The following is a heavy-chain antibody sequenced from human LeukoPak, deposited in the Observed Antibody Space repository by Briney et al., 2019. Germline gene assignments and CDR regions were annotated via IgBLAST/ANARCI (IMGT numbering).Heavy chain of an antibody. CDR2: IYYSGST. Sequence: SETLSLTCTVSGGSISSYYWSWIRQPPGKGLEWIGYIYYSGSTNYNPSLKSRVTISVDTSKNQFSLKPSSVTAADTAVYYCARDVVAAAGTWDYWGQGTLVTVSS. CDR1: GGSISSYY. J-gene: IGHJ4*02. D-gene: IGHD6-13*01. CDR3: ARDVVAAAGTWDY. V-gene: IGHV4-59*01.